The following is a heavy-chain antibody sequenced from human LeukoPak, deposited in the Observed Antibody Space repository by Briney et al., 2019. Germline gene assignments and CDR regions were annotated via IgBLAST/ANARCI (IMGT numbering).Heavy chain of an antibody. V-gene: IGHV4-61*02. CDR1: GGSISSASYY. Sequence: SQTLSLTCTVSGGSISSASYYWSWIRQPAGKGLEWIGRIYTSGSTNYNPSPKSRVTISIDTSKNQFSLKLSSVTAADTAVYYCARRYGDYGYGWFDPWGQGTLVTVSS. D-gene: IGHD4-17*01. CDR3: ARRYGDYGYGWFDP. J-gene: IGHJ5*02. CDR2: IYTSGST.